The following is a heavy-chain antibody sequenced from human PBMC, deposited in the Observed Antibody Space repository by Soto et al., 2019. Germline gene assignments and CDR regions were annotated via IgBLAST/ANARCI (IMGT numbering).Heavy chain of an antibody. CDR1: GGTFSSYA. CDR3: ARHVPAAGYYYGMDV. V-gene: IGHV1-69*12. D-gene: IGHD2-2*01. CDR2: IIPIFGTA. J-gene: IGHJ6*02. Sequence: QVQLVQSGAEVKKPGSSVKVSCKASGGTFSSYAISWVRQAPGQGLEWMGGIIPIFGTANYAQKFQGRVKITADESTSPADMELSSLRPEATAVYYCARHVPAAGYYYGMDVWGQGTTVTVSS.